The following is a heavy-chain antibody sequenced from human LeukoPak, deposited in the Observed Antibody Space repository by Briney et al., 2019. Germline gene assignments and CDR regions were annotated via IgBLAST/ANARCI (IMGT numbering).Heavy chain of an antibody. CDR2: INPNSGGT. V-gene: IGHV1-2*02. D-gene: IGHD2-2*01. CDR3: ARVVPAGDYYYYYGMDV. Sequence: ASVKVSCKASGYTFTGYYMHWVRQAPGQGLEWMGWINPNSGGTNYAQKFQGRVTMTRDTSISTAYMELSRLRSDDTAVYYCARVVPAGDYYYYYGMDVWGQGTTVTVSS. J-gene: IGHJ6*02. CDR1: GYTFTGYY.